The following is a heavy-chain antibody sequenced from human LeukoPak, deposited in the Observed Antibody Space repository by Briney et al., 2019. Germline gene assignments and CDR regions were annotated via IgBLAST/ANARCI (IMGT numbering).Heavy chain of an antibody. CDR2: TFYRSKWYN. J-gene: IGHJ4*02. D-gene: IGHD6-19*01. CDR1: GDSVSSNSVA. CDR3: ARGSSGWYYFDY. Sequence: SQTLSLTCAISGDSVSSNSVAWNWIRQSPSTGLEWLGRTFYRSKWYNDYAVSVKSRITINADTSKNQFSLQLNSVTPEDTAVYYCARGSSGWYYFDYWGQGTLVTVSS. V-gene: IGHV6-1*01.